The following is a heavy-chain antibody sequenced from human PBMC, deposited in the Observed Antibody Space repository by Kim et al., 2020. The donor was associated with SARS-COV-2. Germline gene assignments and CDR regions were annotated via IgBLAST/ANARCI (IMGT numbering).Heavy chain of an antibody. CDR1: GESLGEFY. Sequence: SETLSLTCGVFGESLGEFYWSWIRQPPGQGLEWIGEITHNGQTNYNPSLKNRVTISIDTSKSEFSLTVNSVTAADTAMYYCAISPFYYDSHRLSSGPWSRGTLVTVSS. D-gene: IGHD3-16*01. CDR3: AISPFYYDSHRLSSGP. J-gene: IGHJ5*02. V-gene: IGHV4-34*01. CDR2: ITHNGQT.